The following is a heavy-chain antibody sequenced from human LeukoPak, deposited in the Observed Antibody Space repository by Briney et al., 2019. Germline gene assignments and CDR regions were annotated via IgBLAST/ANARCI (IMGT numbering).Heavy chain of an antibody. J-gene: IGHJ4*02. Sequence: GGSLRLSCAASGFTFSSYSLNWVRQAPGKGLEWVSFISSSSITIYYADSVKGRFTISRDNAEKSLYLRMNSLRAEDTAVYYCARDRGGSYSAIDYWGQGTLVTVSS. CDR2: ISSSSITI. D-gene: IGHD2-15*01. CDR3: ARDRGGSYSAIDY. CDR1: GFTFSSYS. V-gene: IGHV3-48*04.